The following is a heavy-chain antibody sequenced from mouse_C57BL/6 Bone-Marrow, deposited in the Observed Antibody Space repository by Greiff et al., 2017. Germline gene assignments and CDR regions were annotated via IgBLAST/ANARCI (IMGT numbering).Heavy chain of an antibody. CDR2: IDPSDSYT. CDR1: GYTFTSYW. D-gene: IGHD1-1*01. J-gene: IGHJ2*01. Sequence: QVHVKQSGAELARPGASVKLSCKASGYTFTSYWMQWVKQRPGQGLEWIGEIDPSDSYTNYNQKFKGKATLTVDTSSSTAYMQLSSLTSEDSAVYYCARGITTVVDPLFDYWGQGTTLTVSS. CDR3: ARGITTVVDPLFDY. V-gene: IGHV1-50*01.